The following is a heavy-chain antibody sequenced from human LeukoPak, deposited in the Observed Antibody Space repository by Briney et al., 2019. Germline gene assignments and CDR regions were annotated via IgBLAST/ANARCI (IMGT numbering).Heavy chain of an antibody. CDR2: ISSSSSYI. Sequence: PGGSLRLSCAASGFIVSSNYMNWVRQAPGKGLEWVSSISSSSSYIYYADSVKGRFTISRDNAKNSLYLQMNSLRAEDTAVYYCARAVAGHFDYWGQGTLVTVSS. V-gene: IGHV3-21*01. CDR3: ARAVAGHFDY. J-gene: IGHJ4*02. CDR1: GFIVSSNY. D-gene: IGHD6-19*01.